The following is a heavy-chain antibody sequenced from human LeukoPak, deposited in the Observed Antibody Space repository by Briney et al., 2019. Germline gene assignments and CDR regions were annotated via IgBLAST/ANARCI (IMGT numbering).Heavy chain of an antibody. CDR3: AKDRVRWALEY. J-gene: IGHJ4*02. V-gene: IGHV3-23*01. D-gene: IGHD1-26*01. CDR2: ISDSAGGT. Sequence: QPGGSLRLSCAASGFTLSNYGMTWVRQAPGKGLEWVSSISDSAGGTFYADSVKGRFTISRDNSKNTLYLQMNSLRAEDTAVYYCAKDRVRWALEYWGQGTLVTVSS. CDR1: GFTLSNYG.